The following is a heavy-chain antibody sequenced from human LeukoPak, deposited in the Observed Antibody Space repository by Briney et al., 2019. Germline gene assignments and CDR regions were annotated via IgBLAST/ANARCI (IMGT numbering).Heavy chain of an antibody. CDR1: GFTFSSYA. CDR3: AKTMVRGVIIRGKIGYFDY. V-gene: IGHV3-23*01. D-gene: IGHD3-10*01. J-gene: IGHJ4*02. Sequence: GGSLRLSCAASGFTFSSYAMSWVRQAPGKGLEWVSAISGSGGSTYYADSAKGRFTISRDNSKNTLYLQMNSLRAEDTAVYYCAKTMVRGVIIRGKIGYFDYWGQGTLVTVSS. CDR2: ISGSGGST.